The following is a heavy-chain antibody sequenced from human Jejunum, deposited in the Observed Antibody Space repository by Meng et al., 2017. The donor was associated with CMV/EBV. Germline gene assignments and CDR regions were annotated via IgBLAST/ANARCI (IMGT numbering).Heavy chain of an antibody. Sequence: SGFTFSSHSMSWVRQAPGKGLEWVSRIRGNGGSAAYADSVQDRFTIFRDNSQNTLYLQMNSLRAEDTAVYYCAKGAAFGVTAPDYWGQGTLVTVSS. CDR1: GFTFSSHS. J-gene: IGHJ4*02. CDR2: IRGNGGSA. V-gene: IGHV3-23*01. CDR3: AKGAAFGVTAPDY. D-gene: IGHD3-3*01.